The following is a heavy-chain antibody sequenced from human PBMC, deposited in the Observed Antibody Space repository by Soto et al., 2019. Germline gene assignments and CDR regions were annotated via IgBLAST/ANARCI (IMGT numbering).Heavy chain of an antibody. J-gene: IGHJ4*02. D-gene: IGHD2-21*01. CDR2: ISSDGTTI. CDR3: VRVGVVARPY. CDR1: GLGFSKFE. V-gene: IGHV3-48*03. Sequence: GGSLRLSCEVSGLGFSKFEMTWVRQAPGKGLEWVSSISSDGTTIYYADSVQGRFTISRDNDKNSLYLQMNSLKGEDTATYYCVRVGVVARPYWGQGTPVTVSS.